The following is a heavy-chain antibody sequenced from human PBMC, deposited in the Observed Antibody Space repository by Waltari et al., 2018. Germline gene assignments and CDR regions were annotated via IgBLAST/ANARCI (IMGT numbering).Heavy chain of an antibody. CDR1: GGSISSNGYA. Sequence: QVQLQESGPGLVRPSESLSLACGVSGGSISSNGYAWAWVRQPPGKGLEWIASVSYSAPSDPNPSLSSRLSAFVDTSKNQVSLRLSSVTAADTARYFCARQVAPGHSTSWYFDSWGRGTLVTVFS. D-gene: IGHD6-13*01. J-gene: IGHJ4*02. CDR3: ARQVAPGHSTSWYFDS. CDR2: VSYSAPS. V-gene: IGHV4-39*01.